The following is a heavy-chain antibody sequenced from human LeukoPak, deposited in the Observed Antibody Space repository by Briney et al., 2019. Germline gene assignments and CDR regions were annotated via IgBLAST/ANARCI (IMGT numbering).Heavy chain of an antibody. CDR1: GFTFSDYY. CDR2: ISSSGSTI. CDR3: ARSLYTIFGVVRSYYFDY. D-gene: IGHD3-3*01. J-gene: IGHJ4*02. Sequence: PGGSLRLSCAASGFTFSDYYMSWIRQAPGRGLEGVSYISSSGSTIYYADSVKGRFTISRDNAKNSLYLQMNSVRAEDTGVYYCARSLYTIFGVVRSYYFDYWGQGTLVTVSS. V-gene: IGHV3-11*01.